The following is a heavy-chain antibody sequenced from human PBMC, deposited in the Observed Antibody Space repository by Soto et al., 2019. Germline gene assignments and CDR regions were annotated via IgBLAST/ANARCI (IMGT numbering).Heavy chain of an antibody. CDR1: GFTFSSYN. J-gene: IGHJ4*02. V-gene: IGHV3-64*02. CDR2: ISRSGDRT. Sequence: EVQLVESGEGLVQPGGSLRLSCAASGFTFSSYNIHWIRQAPGKGLEFVSAISRSGDRTYYADSVKGRFTITRDNSKNTVWLQMGSLRAEDMALYYGARARCSSGQCYYFDYWGRGALVSVSS. D-gene: IGHD2-15*01. CDR3: ARARCSSGQCYYFDY.